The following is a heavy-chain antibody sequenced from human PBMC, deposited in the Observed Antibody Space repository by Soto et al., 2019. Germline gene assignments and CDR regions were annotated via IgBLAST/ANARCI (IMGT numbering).Heavy chain of an antibody. J-gene: IGHJ4*02. CDR1: GFPFSSYN. CDR3: ARDDGGYRYGRRQYHFDS. V-gene: IGHV3-21*01. D-gene: IGHD5-18*01. CDR2: ISASSSI. Sequence: GGSLRLSCAASGFPFSSYNMNWVRQPPGKGLEWVASISASSSIYYADSMKGRFTISRDNAKNSLYLHMNDLRAEDTAVYYCARDDGGYRYGRRQYHFDSWARGPWSPSPQ.